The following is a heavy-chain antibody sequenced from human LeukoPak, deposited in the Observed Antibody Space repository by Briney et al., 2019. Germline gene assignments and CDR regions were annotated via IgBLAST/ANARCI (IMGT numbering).Heavy chain of an antibody. J-gene: IGHJ4*02. CDR1: GFTFSSYA. D-gene: IGHD3-10*01. CDR2: ISGSGGST. V-gene: IGHV3-23*01. Sequence: GRSLRLSCTGSGFTFSSYAMSWVRKAPGKGLEWVSAISGSGGSTYYADSVKGRFTISRDNSKNTLYLQMNSLRAEDTAVYYCAKESYYGSGSPTDDYWGQGTLVTVSS. CDR3: AKESYYGSGSPTDDY.